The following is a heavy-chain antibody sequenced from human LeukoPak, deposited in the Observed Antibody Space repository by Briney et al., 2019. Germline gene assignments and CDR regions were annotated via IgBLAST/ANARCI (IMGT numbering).Heavy chain of an antibody. CDR2: INHSGST. V-gene: IGHV4-39*07. D-gene: IGHD3-9*01. CDR3: ARGLPLIRYFDWLQPRYLDY. Sequence: PSETLSLTCTVSGGSISSSSYYWGWIRQPPGKGLEWIGEINHSGSTNYNPSLKSRVTISVDTSKNQFSLKLSSVTAADTAVYYCARGLPLIRYFDWLQPRYLDYWGQGTLVTVSS. J-gene: IGHJ4*02. CDR1: GGSISSSSYY.